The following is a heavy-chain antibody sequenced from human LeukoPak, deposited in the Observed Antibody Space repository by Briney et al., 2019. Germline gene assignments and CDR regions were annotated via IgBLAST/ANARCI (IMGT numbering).Heavy chain of an antibody. D-gene: IGHD4-23*01. CDR3: ARCNYGGNWGAFDY. CDR2: ISSSGSTI. J-gene: IGHJ4*02. Sequence: PGGSLRLSCAASGFTFSSYEMNWVRQAPGKGLEWVSYISSSGSTIYYADSVKGRFTISRDNAKNSLYLQMNSLRAEDTAVYYCARCNYGGNWGAFDYWGQGTLVTVSS. CDR1: GFTFSSYE. V-gene: IGHV3-48*03.